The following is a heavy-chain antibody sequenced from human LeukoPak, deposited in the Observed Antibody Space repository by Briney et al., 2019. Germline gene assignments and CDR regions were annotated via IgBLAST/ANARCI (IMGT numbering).Heavy chain of an antibody. CDR3: ARGIYGDYY. CDR1: GGSISSYY. V-gene: IGHV4-59*01. J-gene: IGHJ4*02. D-gene: IGHD4-17*01. CDR2: IYYSGGT. Sequence: NPSETLSLTCTVPGGSISSYYWSWIRQPPGKGLEWIGYIYYSGGTNYNPSLKSRVTISVDTSKNQFSLKLSSVTAADTAVYYCARGIYGDYYWGQGTLVTVSS.